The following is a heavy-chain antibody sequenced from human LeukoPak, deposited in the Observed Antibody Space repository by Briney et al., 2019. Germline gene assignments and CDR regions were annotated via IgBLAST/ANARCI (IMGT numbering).Heavy chain of an antibody. CDR2: IKQDGSEK. CDR3: ARGQTTMTN. D-gene: IGHD4-17*01. J-gene: IGHJ4*02. Sequence: PGGSLRLSCAASGFTFSSYWMSWVRQAPGKGLEWVANIKQDGSEKSYEDSVKGRFTISRDNTKNSLYLQMNSLRAEDTAVYYCARGQTTMTNWGQGTLVTVSS. V-gene: IGHV3-7*03. CDR1: GFTFSSYW.